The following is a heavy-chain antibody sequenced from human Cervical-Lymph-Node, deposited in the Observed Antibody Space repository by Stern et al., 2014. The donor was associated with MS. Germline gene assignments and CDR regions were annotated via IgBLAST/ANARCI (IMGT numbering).Heavy chain of an antibody. Sequence: QLEESGPEVKKPGTSVKVSCKASGITFSHSAIQWLRQARGQRPEWIGGGVVFNGDCNYATRFQERDTITRDMSTSTVYMELRSLRSEDTAIYYCASERYTYYDDQRPPGGFDPWGQGTLVTVSS. V-gene: IGHV1-58*02. D-gene: IGHD3-3*01. CDR2: GVVFNGDC. CDR3: ASERYTYYDDQRPPGGFDP. J-gene: IGHJ5*02. CDR1: GITFSHSA.